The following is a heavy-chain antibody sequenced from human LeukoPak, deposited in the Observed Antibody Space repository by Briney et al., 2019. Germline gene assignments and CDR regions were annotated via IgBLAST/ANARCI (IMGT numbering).Heavy chain of an antibody. CDR2: INQDGSEK. Sequence: GGSLRLSCAASGITFSRFWMSWVRQAPGKGLQWVANINQDGSEKHYVDSVKGRFTISRDNAENSLYLQMNSLRAEDTAVYYCARLPYGSGSYYYDYWGQGTLVTVSS. V-gene: IGHV3-7*01. D-gene: IGHD3-10*01. CDR3: ARLPYGSGSYYYDY. J-gene: IGHJ4*02. CDR1: GITFSRFW.